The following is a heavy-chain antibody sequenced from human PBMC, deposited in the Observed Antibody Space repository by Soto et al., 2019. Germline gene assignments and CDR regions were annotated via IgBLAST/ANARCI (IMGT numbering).Heavy chain of an antibody. CDR3: ARRGPNNSYGYDHRLDP. CDR2: VHFRGST. V-gene: IGHV4-39*01. D-gene: IGHD5-18*01. Sequence: QLQLQESGPGLMKPSETLSLTCSVSGGSISSNSYFWDWIRQSPGKGLEWIGSVHFRGSTYYNPSIKSRVTISVDTPKNQFSLKLTSVTAEDRAVYYCARRGPNNSYGYDHRLDPWGQGTLVTVSS. CDR1: GGSISSNSYF. J-gene: IGHJ5*02.